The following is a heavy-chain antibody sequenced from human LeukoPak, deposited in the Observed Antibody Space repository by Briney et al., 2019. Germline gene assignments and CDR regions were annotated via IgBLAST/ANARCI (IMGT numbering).Heavy chain of an antibody. CDR2: IYYSGST. J-gene: IGHJ4*02. D-gene: IGHD5-12*01. CDR1: GGSVSNSLYY. CDR3: ARGYSATYGRFDY. Sequence: SETLSLTCTVSGGSVSNSLYYWSWIRRPPGKGLEWIGNIYYSGSTNYNPSLQSRVTMSVDTSKNQFSLRLSSVTAADTAVYYCARGYSATYGRFDYWGQGTLVTVSS. V-gene: IGHV4-61*01.